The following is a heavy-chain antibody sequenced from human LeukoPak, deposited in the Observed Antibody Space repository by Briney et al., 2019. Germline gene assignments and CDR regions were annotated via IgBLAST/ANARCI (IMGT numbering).Heavy chain of an antibody. Sequence: GGSLRLSCVASGFTFSSYPMNWVRQAPGKGLEWVSSISSSSYIQYADSMKGRFTISRDNVKNSLYLQMNSLRAEDTAVYYCARGYSSGWSNNWFDPWGQGTLVTVSS. CDR3: ARGYSSGWSNNWFDP. CDR2: ISSSSYI. CDR1: GFTFSSYP. J-gene: IGHJ5*02. V-gene: IGHV3-21*01. D-gene: IGHD6-19*01.